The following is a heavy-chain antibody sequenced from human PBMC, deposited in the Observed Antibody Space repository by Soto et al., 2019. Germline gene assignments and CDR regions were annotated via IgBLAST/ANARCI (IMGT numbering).Heavy chain of an antibody. V-gene: IGHV4-30-2*01. D-gene: IGHD4-17*01. CDR2: IYHSGST. CDR3: ARYGDYFDY. Sequence: QLQLQDSGSGLVKPSQTLSLTCAVSGGSISSGGYSWSWIRQPPGKGLEWIGYIYHSGSTYYNPSLKSRVTISVDRSKNQFSLKLSSVTAADTAVYYCARYGDYFDYWGQGTLVTVSS. J-gene: IGHJ4*02. CDR1: GGSISSGGYS.